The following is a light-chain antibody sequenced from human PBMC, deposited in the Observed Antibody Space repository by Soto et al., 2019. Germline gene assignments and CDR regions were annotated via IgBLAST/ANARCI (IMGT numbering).Light chain of an antibody. J-gene: IGKJ4*01. CDR2: WAS. CDR1: QSVFYSSNNKNF. Sequence: DIVMTQSPDSLAVSLGERATINCRSSQSVFYSSNNKNFLAWYQQKPGQPPKLLIYWASIREPGVPDRFSGSGSGTDFTLTISSLQAEDVAIYYCQQYYSTPRTFGGGTKVEI. CDR3: QQYYSTPRT. V-gene: IGKV4-1*01.